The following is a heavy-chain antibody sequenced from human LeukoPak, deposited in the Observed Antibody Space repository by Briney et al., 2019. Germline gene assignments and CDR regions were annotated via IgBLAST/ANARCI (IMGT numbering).Heavy chain of an antibody. V-gene: IGHV1-69*13. J-gene: IGHJ3*02. CDR3: ARALGVVPAATNSPEAFDT. CDR2: IIPIFGTA. D-gene: IGHD2-2*01. Sequence: ASVKVSCKASGGTFSSYAISWVRQAPGQGLEWMGGIIPIFGTANYAQKFQGRVTITADESTSTAYMELSSLRSEDTAVYYCARALGVVPAATNSPEAFDTWGQGTMVTVSS. CDR1: GGTFSSYA.